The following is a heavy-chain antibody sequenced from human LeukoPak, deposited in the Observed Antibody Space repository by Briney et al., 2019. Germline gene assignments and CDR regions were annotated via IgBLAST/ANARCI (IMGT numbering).Heavy chain of an antibody. CDR3: ARVTDFWSGYLGNYYYYMDA. CDR2: IYYSGST. J-gene: IGHJ6*03. V-gene: IGHV4-39*07. D-gene: IGHD3-3*01. Sequence: SETLSLTCTVSGGSISSSSYYWGWIRQPPGKGLEWIGSIYYSGSTNYNPSLKSRVTISVDTSKNQFSLKLSSVTAADTAVYYCARVTDFWSGYLGNYYYYMDAWGKGTTVTVSS. CDR1: GGSISSSSYY.